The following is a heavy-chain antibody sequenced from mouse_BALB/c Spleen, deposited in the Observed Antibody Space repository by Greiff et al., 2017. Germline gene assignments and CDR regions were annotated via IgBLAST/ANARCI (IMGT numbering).Heavy chain of an antibody. D-gene: IGHD4-1*01. Sequence: EVKLMESGGGLVQPGGSRKLSCAASGFTFSSFGMHWVRQAPEKGLEWVAYISSGSSTIYYADTVKGRFTISRDNPKNTLFLQMTSLRSEDTAMYYCARDPSRLGRVRGYAMDDWGQGTSVTVSS. CDR1: GFTFSSFG. V-gene: IGHV5-17*02. CDR3: ARDPSRLGRVRGYAMDD. CDR2: ISSGSSTI. J-gene: IGHJ4*01.